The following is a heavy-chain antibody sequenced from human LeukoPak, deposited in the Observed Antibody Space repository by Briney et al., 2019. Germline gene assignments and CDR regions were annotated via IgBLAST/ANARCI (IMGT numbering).Heavy chain of an antibody. Sequence: PGGSLRLSCAASGFTVSSNYMSWVRQAPGKGLEWVSVIYSGGSTYYADSVRGRFTISRDNSRYTLYLHMNSLRAEDAAMYYCAKDRPNYHESNGHYYRRNGDSWGQGTLVTVSS. D-gene: IGHD3-22*01. CDR2: IYSGGST. CDR1: GFTVSSNY. J-gene: IGHJ5*01. CDR3: AKDRPNYHESNGHYYRRNGDS. V-gene: IGHV3-53*01.